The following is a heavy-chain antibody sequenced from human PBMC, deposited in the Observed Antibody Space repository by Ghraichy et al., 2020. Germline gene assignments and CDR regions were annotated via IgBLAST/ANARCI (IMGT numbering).Heavy chain of an antibody. J-gene: IGHJ4*02. CDR2: INGDGSTT. D-gene: IGHD2-2*01. CDR1: GFTFIGYW. Sequence: GESLNISCAASGFTFIGYWMHLVRQAPGKGLVWVSRINGDGSTTSYADSVKGRFTISRDNAKNTLYLQMNSLRAEDTAVYYCARVLGSYYSPGPAVYWGQGTLVTVSS. CDR3: ARVLGSYYSPGPAVY. V-gene: IGHV3-74*01.